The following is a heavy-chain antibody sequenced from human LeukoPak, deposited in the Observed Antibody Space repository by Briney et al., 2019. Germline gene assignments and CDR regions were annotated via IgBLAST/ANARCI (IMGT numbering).Heavy chain of an antibody. V-gene: IGHV1-2*02. D-gene: IGHD3-22*01. CDR2: INPNSGGT. J-gene: IGHJ4*02. CDR3: ARINYDSSGAKYYFDY. Sequence: GASVKVSCKASGYTFTGYYMHWVRQAPGQGLEWMGWINPNSGGTNYAQKFQGRVTMTRDTSISTAYVELSRLRSDDTAVYYCARINYDSSGAKYYFDYWGQGTLVTVSS. CDR1: GYTFTGYY.